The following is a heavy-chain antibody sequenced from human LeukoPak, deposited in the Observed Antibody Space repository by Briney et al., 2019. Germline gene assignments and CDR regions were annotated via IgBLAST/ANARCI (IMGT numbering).Heavy chain of an antibody. Sequence: GGSLRLSCAASGFTFSSYAMSWVRQAPGKGLEWVSAISGSGGSTYYADSVKGRFTISRDNAKNSLYLQMNSLRAEDTAVYYCARGEVVIQYWGQGTLVTVSS. J-gene: IGHJ4*02. D-gene: IGHD3-22*01. CDR3: ARGEVVIQY. V-gene: IGHV3-23*01. CDR2: ISGSGGST. CDR1: GFTFSSYA.